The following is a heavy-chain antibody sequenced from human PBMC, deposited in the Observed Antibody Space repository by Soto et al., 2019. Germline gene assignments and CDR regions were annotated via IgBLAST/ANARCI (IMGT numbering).Heavy chain of an antibody. Sequence: WASVKVSCKASGGTFSSYAIGWVRQAPGQGLEWMGGIIPIFGTANYAQKFQGRVTITADESTSTAYMELSSLRSEDTAVYYCARGHQDVTIFGVVIPCPVNWGQGTLVTVSS. CDR1: GGTFSSYA. D-gene: IGHD3-3*01. V-gene: IGHV1-69*13. J-gene: IGHJ4*02. CDR2: IIPIFGTA. CDR3: ARGHQDVTIFGVVIPCPVN.